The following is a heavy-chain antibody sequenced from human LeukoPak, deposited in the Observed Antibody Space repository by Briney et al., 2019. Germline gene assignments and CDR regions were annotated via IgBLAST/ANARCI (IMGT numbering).Heavy chain of an antibody. J-gene: IGHJ6*02. CDR1: GGFISSGSYY. CDR2: IYTSGST. D-gene: IGHD3-3*01. Sequence: PSQTLSLTCTVSGGFISSGSYYWSWIRQPAGKGLEWIGRIYTSGSTNYNPSLKSRVTISVDTSKNQFSLKLSSVTAADTAVYYCARDGYYDFWSGSHYYYGMDVWGQGTTVTVSS. CDR3: ARDGYYDFWSGSHYYYGMDV. V-gene: IGHV4-61*02.